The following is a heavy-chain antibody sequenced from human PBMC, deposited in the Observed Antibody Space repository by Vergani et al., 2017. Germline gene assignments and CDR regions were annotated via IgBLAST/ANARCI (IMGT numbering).Heavy chain of an antibody. D-gene: IGHD3-9*01. Sequence: QVQVVQSGAEVKKSGASVKVSCKTSGYTFSNYYMHWVRQAPGQGLEWMGIINPSGGHTNYAQKFQGRVNMTRDTSTSTVYMELSSLRSEDTGIYYCARGDYGILTGYRYWGQGTLVTVSA. CDR2: INPSGGHT. CDR1: GYTFSNYY. J-gene: IGHJ4*02. CDR3: ARGDYGILTGYRY. V-gene: IGHV1-46*03.